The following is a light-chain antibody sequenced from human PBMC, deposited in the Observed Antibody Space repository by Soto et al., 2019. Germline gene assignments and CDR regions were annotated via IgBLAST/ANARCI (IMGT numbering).Light chain of an antibody. J-gene: IGKJ5*01. Sequence: IVMPQSPATLSVYPGERATLSCMASQSGSILLAGYQQQPGQAPRHLIHGATTRATGIPARFSGSGSGTEFTLTISSLQSEDVAVSYCQQYNNWPPITFGRGTRLE. CDR3: QQYNNWPPIT. V-gene: IGKV3-15*01. CDR2: GAT. CDR1: QSGSIL.